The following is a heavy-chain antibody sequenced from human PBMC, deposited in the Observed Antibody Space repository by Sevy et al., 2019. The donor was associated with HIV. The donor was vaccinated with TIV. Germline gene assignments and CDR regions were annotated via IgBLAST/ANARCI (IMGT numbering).Heavy chain of an antibody. CDR1: GFTFSSYA. Sequence: GGSLRLSCSASGFTFSSYAMHWVHQAPGKGLEYVSAISSNGGSTYYADSVKGRFTISRDNSKNTLYLQMSSLRAEDTAVYYCVKARLRLGELSLYYFDYWGQGTLVTVSS. V-gene: IGHV3-64D*06. CDR2: ISSNGGST. CDR3: VKARLRLGELSLYYFDY. J-gene: IGHJ4*02. D-gene: IGHD3-16*02.